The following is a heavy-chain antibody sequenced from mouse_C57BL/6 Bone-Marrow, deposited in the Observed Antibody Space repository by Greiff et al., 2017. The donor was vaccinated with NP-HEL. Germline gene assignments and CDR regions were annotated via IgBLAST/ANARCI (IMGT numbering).Heavy chain of an antibody. J-gene: IGHJ1*03. Sequence: QVQLQQSGAELVRPGASVTLSCKASGYTFTDYEMHWVKQTPVHGLEWIGAIDPETGGTAYNQKFKGKAILTADKSSSTAYMQLRSLTSEDSAGYYCTRLVYGSSAYWYFDVWGTGTTVTVSS. CDR1: GYTFTDYE. CDR3: TRLVYGSSAYWYFDV. D-gene: IGHD1-1*01. CDR2: IDPETGGT. V-gene: IGHV1-15*01.